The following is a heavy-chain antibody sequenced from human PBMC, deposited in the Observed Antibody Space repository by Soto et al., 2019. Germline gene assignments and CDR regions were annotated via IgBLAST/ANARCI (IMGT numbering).Heavy chain of an antibody. CDR1: GFSFSSYG. J-gene: IGHJ6*02. D-gene: IGHD6-13*01. CDR2: IWYDGSNK. Sequence: GGSLRLSCAASGFSFSSYGMHWVRQAPGKGLEWVAVIWYDGSNKYYADSVKGRFTISRDNTKNTLYLQMNSLRAEDTAVYYCARENHQQLASPADFWYYYYGMDDWGQGTTVTVSS. V-gene: IGHV3-33*01. CDR3: ARENHQQLASPADFWYYYYGMDD.